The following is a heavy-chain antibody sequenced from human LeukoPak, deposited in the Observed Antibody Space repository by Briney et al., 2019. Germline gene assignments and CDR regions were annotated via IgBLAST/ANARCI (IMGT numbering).Heavy chain of an antibody. Sequence: SETLSLTCTVSGGSISSYYWSWIRQPPGKGLEWIGFIYYSGSTNYNPSLKSRVTISVDTSKNQFSLKLSSVTAADTAVYYCARVNWSGYDFRGAFDIWGQGTMVTVSS. CDR3: ARVNWSGYDFRGAFDI. CDR1: GGSISSYY. V-gene: IGHV4-59*01. CDR2: IYYSGST. J-gene: IGHJ3*02. D-gene: IGHD5-12*01.